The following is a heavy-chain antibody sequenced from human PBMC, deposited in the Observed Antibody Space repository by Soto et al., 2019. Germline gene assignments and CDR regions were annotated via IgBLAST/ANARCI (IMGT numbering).Heavy chain of an antibody. V-gene: IGHV4-59*01. CDR2: IYYSGNT. J-gene: IGHJ5*02. Sequence: QVQLQESGPGLVKPSETLSLTCTVSGGSMNFYYWSWIRQPPGKGLEWIGYIYYSGNTNYNPSFTSRLTMSVDTSKNQFSLRLSSVTAADTAVYYCARHDGYTTSWFWFDPWGQGTLVTVSS. CDR3: ARHDGYTTSWFWFDP. CDR1: GGSMNFYY. D-gene: IGHD6-13*01.